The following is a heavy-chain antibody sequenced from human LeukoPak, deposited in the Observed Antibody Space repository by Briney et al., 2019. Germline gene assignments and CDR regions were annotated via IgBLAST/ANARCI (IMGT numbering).Heavy chain of an antibody. V-gene: IGHV3-23*01. CDR3: AKDPNTYYYDSRFEDY. CDR2: ISGSGGST. CDR1: GFTFSSYA. J-gene: IGHJ4*02. D-gene: IGHD3-22*01. Sequence: GGSLRLSCAASGFTFSSYAMSWVREAPGKGLEWVSAISGSGGSTYYADSVKGRFTISRDNSKNTLYLQMNSLRAEDTAVYYCAKDPNTYYYDSRFEDYWGQGTLVTVSS.